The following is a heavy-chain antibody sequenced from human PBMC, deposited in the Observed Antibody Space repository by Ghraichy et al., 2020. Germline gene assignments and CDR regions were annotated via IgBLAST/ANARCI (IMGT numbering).Heavy chain of an antibody. V-gene: IGHV1-18*01. CDR2: ISAYNGNT. CDR3: ARADYDSSGYHGLNFDY. Sequence: ASVKVSCKASGYTFTSYGISWVRQAPGQGLEWMGWISAYNGNTNYAQKLQGRVTMTTDTSTSTAYMELRSLRSDDTAVYYCARADYDSSGYHGLNFDYWGQGTLVTVSS. D-gene: IGHD3-22*01. J-gene: IGHJ4*02. CDR1: GYTFTSYG.